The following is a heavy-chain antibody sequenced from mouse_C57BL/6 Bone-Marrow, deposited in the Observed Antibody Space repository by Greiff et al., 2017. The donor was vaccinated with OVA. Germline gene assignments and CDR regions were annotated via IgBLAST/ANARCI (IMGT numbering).Heavy chain of an antibody. CDR2: ISDGGSYT. CDR1: GFTFSSYA. Sequence: EVKLVESGGGLVKPGGSLKLSCAASGFTFSSYAMSWVRQTPDKRLEWVATISDGGSYTYYPDNVKGRFTISRDNAKNNLYLQMSHLKSEDTAMYYCAKGWLLNAMDYWGQGTSVTVSS. CDR3: AKGWLLNAMDY. V-gene: IGHV5-4*03. D-gene: IGHD2-3*01. J-gene: IGHJ4*01.